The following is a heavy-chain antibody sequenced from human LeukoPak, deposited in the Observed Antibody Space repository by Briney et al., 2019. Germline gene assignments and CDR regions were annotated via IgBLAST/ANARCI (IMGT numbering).Heavy chain of an antibody. V-gene: IGHV1-69*13. J-gene: IGHJ3*02. CDR1: GGTFSSYA. D-gene: IGHD1-26*01. CDR3: ARVVGATIVGAFDI. CDR2: IIPIFGTA. Sequence: ASVKVSCKASGGTFSSYAISWVRQAPGQGLEWMGGIIPIFGTANYAQKFQGRVTITADESTSTAYMELSSLRSEDTAVYYCARVVGATIVGAFDIWGQGTTVTVSS.